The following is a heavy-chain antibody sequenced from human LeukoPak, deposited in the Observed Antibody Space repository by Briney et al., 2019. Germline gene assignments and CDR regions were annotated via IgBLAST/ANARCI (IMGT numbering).Heavy chain of an antibody. V-gene: IGHV3-23*01. CDR3: AKNPLVSGTIYFDS. CDR2: ISGSGDNR. CDR1: GFTFSSNY. Sequence: TGGSLRLSCAASGFTFSSNYMRWVRQAPGKGLEWVSSISGSGDNRNYADSVKGRFTISRDNSKSTVYVEMNSLRAEDTAIYYCAKNPLVSGTIYFDSWGQGTLLTVSS. J-gene: IGHJ4*02. D-gene: IGHD6-19*01.